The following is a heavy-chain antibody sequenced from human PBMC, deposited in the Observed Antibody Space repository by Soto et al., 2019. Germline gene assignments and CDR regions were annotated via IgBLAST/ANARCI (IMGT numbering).Heavy chain of an antibody. D-gene: IGHD1-26*01. CDR2: IYYSGST. Sequence: SESLSLTCTVSGGSISRGDYYWGWIRQPPGKGLEWIGYIYYSGSTYYNPSLKRRVTRSVDTSKNQFSLKLSSVTAADTAVYYCARYSGSYRPAFDIWGQGTMVTVSS. J-gene: IGHJ3*02. V-gene: IGHV4-30-4*01. CDR1: GGSISRGDYY. CDR3: ARYSGSYRPAFDI.